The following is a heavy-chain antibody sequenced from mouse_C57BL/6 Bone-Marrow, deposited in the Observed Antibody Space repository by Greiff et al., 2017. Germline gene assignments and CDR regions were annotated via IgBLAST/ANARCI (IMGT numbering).Heavy chain of an antibody. D-gene: IGHD2-3*01. Sequence: QVQLQQSGAELVRPGTSVKVSCKASGYAFTNYLIEWVKQRPGQGLEWIGVINPGSGGTNYNEKFKGKATLTADKSSSTAYMQLSSLTSEDSAVYFCAREDDGYYWFAYWGQGTRVTVSA. CDR3: AREDDGYYWFAY. CDR2: INPGSGGT. J-gene: IGHJ3*01. V-gene: IGHV1-54*01. CDR1: GYAFTNYL.